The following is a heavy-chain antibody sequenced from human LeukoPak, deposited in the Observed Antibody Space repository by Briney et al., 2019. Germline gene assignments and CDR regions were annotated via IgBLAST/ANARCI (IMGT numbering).Heavy chain of an antibody. Sequence: GGSLRLSCAASGFSFSGHWMHWARQLPGKGLVWVSRISPTGSTTSYADSVKGRFAVSRDNAKNTLYLQVNNLRAEDTAVYYCARGPSSNWSGLDFWGQGTLLTVSS. CDR2: ISPTGSTT. D-gene: IGHD6-13*01. CDR1: GFSFSGHW. V-gene: IGHV3-74*01. J-gene: IGHJ4*02. CDR3: ARGPSSNWSGLDF.